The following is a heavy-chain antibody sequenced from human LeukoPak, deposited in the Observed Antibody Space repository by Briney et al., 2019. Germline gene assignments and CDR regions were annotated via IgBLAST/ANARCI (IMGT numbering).Heavy chain of an antibody. Sequence: SETLSLTCTVSGGSISSYYWSWIRQPAGKGLEWIGRIYTSGSTNYNPSLKSRVTISVDKSKNQFSLKLSSVTAADTAVYYCARSTARIAVAGTLADAFDIWGQGTTVTVSS. V-gene: IGHV4-4*07. J-gene: IGHJ3*02. D-gene: IGHD6-19*01. CDR1: GGSISSYY. CDR2: IYTSGST. CDR3: ARSTARIAVAGTLADAFDI.